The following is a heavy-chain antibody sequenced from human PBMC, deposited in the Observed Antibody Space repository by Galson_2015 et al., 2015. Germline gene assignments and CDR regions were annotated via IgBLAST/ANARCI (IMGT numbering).Heavy chain of an antibody. CDR3: ARVVYWDIRDDYYYMDV. Sequence: TREGLVWRGWMNPYSGFTVYAPTFKGRVTMTGDTAIRTAYMELSSLRSEDTAVYYCARVVYWDIRDDYYYMDVWGKGSMVTVSS. CDR2: MNPYSGFT. J-gene: IGHJ6*03. D-gene: IGHD5/OR15-5a*01. V-gene: IGHV1-8*01.